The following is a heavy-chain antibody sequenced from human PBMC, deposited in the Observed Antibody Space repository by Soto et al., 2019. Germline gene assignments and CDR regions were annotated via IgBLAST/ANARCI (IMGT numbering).Heavy chain of an antibody. CDR3: ASGYYDSSGYYEAYYYYGMDV. J-gene: IGHJ6*02. V-gene: IGHV3-74*01. Sequence: PGGSLRLSCAASGFTFSSYWMHWVRQAPGKGLVWVSRINSDGSSTSYADSVKGRFTISRDNAKNTLYLQMNSLRAEDTAVYYCASGYYDSSGYYEAYYYYGMDVWGQGTTVTVSS. CDR1: GFTFSSYW. CDR2: INSDGSST. D-gene: IGHD3-22*01.